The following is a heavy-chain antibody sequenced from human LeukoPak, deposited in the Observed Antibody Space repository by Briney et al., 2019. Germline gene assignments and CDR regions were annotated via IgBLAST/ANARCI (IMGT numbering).Heavy chain of an antibody. V-gene: IGHV1-46*01. CDR1: GYTFTSCY. J-gene: IGHJ4*02. Sequence: ASVKVSCKASGYTFTSCYMHWVRQAPGQGLEWMGIINPSGGSTSYAQKFQGRVTMTRDTSTSTVYMELSSLRSEDTAVYYCARGQGLGTRDSNYLPDDYWGQGTLVTVSS. CDR2: INPSGGST. D-gene: IGHD4-4*01. CDR3: ARGQGLGTRDSNYLPDDY.